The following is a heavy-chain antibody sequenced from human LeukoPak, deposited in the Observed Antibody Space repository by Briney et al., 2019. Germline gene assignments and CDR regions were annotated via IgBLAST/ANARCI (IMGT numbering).Heavy chain of an antibody. J-gene: IGHJ4*02. CDR1: GGSVSSGSYY. CDR2: IYYSAST. Sequence: SETLSLTCPVSGGSVSSGSYYWGWVRQPPGEGLEWIGYIYYSASTNYNPSLKSRVTISVDTSNNQFSLKLSSVTAADTAVYYCARGSRGYSYGWGQGTLVTVSS. CDR3: ARGSRGYSYG. D-gene: IGHD5-18*01. V-gene: IGHV4-61*01.